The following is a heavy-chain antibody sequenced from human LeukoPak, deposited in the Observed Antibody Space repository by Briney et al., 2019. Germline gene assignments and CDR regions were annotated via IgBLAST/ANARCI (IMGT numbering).Heavy chain of an antibody. CDR3: ARDCTGGTCYDAFDI. J-gene: IGHJ3*02. Sequence: PGGSLRLSCAASGFTFSSYGMHWVRQAPGKGLEWVAVISYDGSNKYYADSVKGRFTISRDNSKNTLYLQMNSLRAEGTAVYYCARDCTGGTCYDAFDIWGQGTMVTVSS. D-gene: IGHD2-15*01. V-gene: IGHV3-30*03. CDR2: ISYDGSNK. CDR1: GFTFSSYG.